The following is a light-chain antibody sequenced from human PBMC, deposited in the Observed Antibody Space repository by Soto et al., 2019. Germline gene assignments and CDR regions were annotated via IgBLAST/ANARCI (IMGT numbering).Light chain of an antibody. CDR3: QQFYNTPLT. V-gene: IGKV1-5*01. J-gene: IGKJ1*01. CDR1: QDISGW. CDR2: DAS. Sequence: DSQITQSPSTLSASVVDRVTITCRASQDISGWLAWYQQKPGKAPKVLIYDASSLESGVPLRFSGSGSGTEFTLTISSLQPDDFAVYYCQQFYNTPLTFGQGTKVDIK.